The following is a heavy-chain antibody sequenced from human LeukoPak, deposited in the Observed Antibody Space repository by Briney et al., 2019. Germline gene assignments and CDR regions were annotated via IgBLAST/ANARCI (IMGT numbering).Heavy chain of an antibody. CDR1: GASVTSYY. V-gene: IGHV4-59*02. D-gene: IGHD3-16*01. CDR3: ARRIIARGLGQENWFDP. J-gene: IGHJ5*02. Sequence: PSETLSLTCTVSGASVTSYYWNWIRQPPGKGLEWIGYILYSGTTNYNPSLNSRVTMSLDTSKNQFSLELRSVTAADTAVYYCARRIIARGLGQENWFDPWGQGILVTVSS. CDR2: ILYSGTT.